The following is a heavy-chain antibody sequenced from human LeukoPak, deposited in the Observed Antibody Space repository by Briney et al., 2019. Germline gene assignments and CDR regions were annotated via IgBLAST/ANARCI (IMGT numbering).Heavy chain of an antibody. V-gene: IGHV4-30-4*08. J-gene: IGHJ5*02. D-gene: IGHD3-3*01. CDR2: IYYSGST. CDR3: ARPLRFLEFNWFDP. CDR1: GGSISSGDYY. Sequence: PSQTLSLTCTVSGGSISSGDYYWSWIRQPPGKGLEWIGYIYYSGSTYYNPSLKSRVTISVDTSKNQFSLKLSSVTAADTAVYYCARPLRFLEFNWFDPWGQGTLVTGSS.